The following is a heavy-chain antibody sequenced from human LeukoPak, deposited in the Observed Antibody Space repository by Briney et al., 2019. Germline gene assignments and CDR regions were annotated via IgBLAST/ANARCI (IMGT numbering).Heavy chain of an antibody. CDR2: INHSGST. J-gene: IGHJ4*02. D-gene: IGHD4-17*01. CDR1: GGSFSGYY. V-gene: IGHV4-34*01. CDR3: ARDLRTTAFDY. Sequence: NPSETLSLTCAVYGGSFSGYYWSWIRQPPGKGLEWIGEINHSGSTNYNPSLKSRVTISVDTSKNQFSLKLSSVTAADTAVYYCARDLRTTAFDYWGQGTLVTVSS.